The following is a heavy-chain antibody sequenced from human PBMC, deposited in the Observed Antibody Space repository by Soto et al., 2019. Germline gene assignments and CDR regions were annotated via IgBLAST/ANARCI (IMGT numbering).Heavy chain of an antibody. CDR3: AKNCDTTFSSSSH. D-gene: IGHD6-6*01. CDR1: GFTFRTYA. Sequence: EVQLSESGGGLVQPGGSLRLSCAASGFTFRTYAMSWVRQAPGKGLEWVSAISGSGDSIYYADSVKGRFTISRDNSKNTLYLQMNSLRAEDTAVYYYAKNCDTTFSSSSHWGQGTLVTVSS. CDR2: ISGSGDSI. V-gene: IGHV3-23*01. J-gene: IGHJ4*02.